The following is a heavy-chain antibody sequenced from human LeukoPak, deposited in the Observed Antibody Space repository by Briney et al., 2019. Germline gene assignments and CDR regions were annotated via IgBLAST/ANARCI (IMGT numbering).Heavy chain of an antibody. D-gene: IGHD1-26*01. CDR2: ITDNGGNS. Sequence: GGSLRLSCAASGLNFRDYYMGWIRQAPGKGLEWISYITDNGGNSFYADSVKGRFTISRDNAKNSLYLQMNSLRAEDTAVYYCARVVHVGFDYWGQGTLVTVSS. CDR3: ARVVHVGFDY. V-gene: IGHV3-11*04. J-gene: IGHJ4*02. CDR1: GLNFRDYY.